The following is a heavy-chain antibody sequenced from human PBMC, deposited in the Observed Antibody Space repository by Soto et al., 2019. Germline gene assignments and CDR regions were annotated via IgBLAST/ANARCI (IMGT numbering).Heavy chain of an antibody. D-gene: IGHD3-3*01. V-gene: IGHV4-30-2*01. CDR2: IYHSGST. CDR1: GGSISSGGYS. CDR3: ARGTIFGVVKRGSYWFDP. Sequence: QLQLQESGSGLVKPSQTLSLTCAVSGGSISSGGYSWSWIRQPPGKGLEWIGYIYHSGSTYYNPSLKSRVTISVDRSKNQFSLKLSSVTAADTAVYYCARGTIFGVVKRGSYWFDPWGQGTLVTVSS. J-gene: IGHJ5*02.